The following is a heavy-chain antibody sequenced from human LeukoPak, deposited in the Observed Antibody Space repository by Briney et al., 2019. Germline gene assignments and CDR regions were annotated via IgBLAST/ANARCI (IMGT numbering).Heavy chain of an antibody. Sequence: SETLSLTCTVSGGSISSYHWSWIRQPPGKGLEWIGRIYTSGSTNYNPSLKSRVTISLDTSKNQFSLKLSSVTAADTAVYYCANSIDFDYGDYYFDYWGQGALVTISS. V-gene: IGHV4-4*07. CDR2: IYTSGST. D-gene: IGHD4-17*01. J-gene: IGHJ4*02. CDR1: GGSISSYH. CDR3: ANSIDFDYGDYYFDY.